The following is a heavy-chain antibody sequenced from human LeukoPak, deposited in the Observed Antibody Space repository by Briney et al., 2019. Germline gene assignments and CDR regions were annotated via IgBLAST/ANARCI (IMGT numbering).Heavy chain of an antibody. CDR1: GYTFTRYY. D-gene: IGHD4-17*01. J-gene: IGHJ4*02. Sequence: ASVKVSCKASGYTFTRYYMHWVRQAPGQGLEWMGWINPNSGGTNYAQKFQGRVTMTRDTSISTANMELRRLRSDDTAVYYCARSGAYGDYVEYWGQGALVTVSS. CDR2: INPNSGGT. V-gene: IGHV1-2*02. CDR3: ARSGAYGDYVEY.